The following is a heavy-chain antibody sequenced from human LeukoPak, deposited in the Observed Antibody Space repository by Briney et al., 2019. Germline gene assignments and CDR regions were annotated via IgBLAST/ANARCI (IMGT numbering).Heavy chain of an antibody. CDR3: ASWYHIDY. V-gene: IGHV3-23*01. J-gene: IGHJ4*02. CDR2: ISGSGSST. CDR1: GFTFSSYA. D-gene: IGHD2-2*01. Sequence: GGSLRLSCAASGFTFSSYAMSWVRQAPGKGLEWVSAISGSGSSTFYADSVKGRFTISRDNSKNTLYLQVNSLRAEDTAVYYCASWYHIDYWGQGTLVTVSS.